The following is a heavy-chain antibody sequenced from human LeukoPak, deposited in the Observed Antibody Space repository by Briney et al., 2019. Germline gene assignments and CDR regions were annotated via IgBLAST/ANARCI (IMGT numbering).Heavy chain of an antibody. Sequence: GSLRLSCAASGFTFSGSALHWVRQASGKGLEWVGRIRSTANGYATAYAASVKGRFTISRDDSKNTAYLQMDSLKTEDTAVYYCASDRIEVDAFDIWGQGTMVTVSS. CDR2: IRSTANGYAT. CDR3: ASDRIEVDAFDI. CDR1: GFTFSGSA. V-gene: IGHV3-73*01. J-gene: IGHJ3*02. D-gene: IGHD2-15*01.